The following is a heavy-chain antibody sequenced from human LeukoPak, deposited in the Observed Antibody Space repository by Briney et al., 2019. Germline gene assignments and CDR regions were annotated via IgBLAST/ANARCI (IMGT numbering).Heavy chain of an antibody. CDR1: SGSISSGSYY. CDR3: ARGRIQLWLGLNWFDP. CDR2: IYTSGST. D-gene: IGHD5-18*01. J-gene: IGHJ5*02. Sequence: SETLSLTCTVSSGSISSGSYYWSWIRQPAGKGLEWIGRIYTSGSTNYNPSLKSRVTISVDTSKNQFSLKLSSVTAADTAVYYCARGRIQLWLGLNWFDPWGQGTLVTVSS. V-gene: IGHV4-61*02.